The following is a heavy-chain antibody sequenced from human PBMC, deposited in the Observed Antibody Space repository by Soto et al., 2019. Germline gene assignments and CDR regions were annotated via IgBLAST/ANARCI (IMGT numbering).Heavy chain of an antibody. CDR2: IVVDSNTA. CDR3: ARAIKRWEVNYYFDF. J-gene: IGHJ4*02. D-gene: IGHD1-26*01. Sequence: QVVLLQSGAEVKEPGSSVRVSCQVSGSTFNNFAFSWVRQAPGHGPEWMGGIVVDSNTAEYSQRFQDRVNITAATSTDTLYMELGSLTFEDTAVYYCARAIKRWEVNYYFDFWGQGTLVTVSS. V-gene: IGHV1-69*06. CDR1: GSTFNNFA.